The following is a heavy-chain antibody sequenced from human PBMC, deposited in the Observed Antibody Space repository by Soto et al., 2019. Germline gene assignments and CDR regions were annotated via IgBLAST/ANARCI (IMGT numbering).Heavy chain of an antibody. CDR3: ARAQGDGAAAGAFDY. CDR1: GFTLSSYS. V-gene: IGHV3-21*01. D-gene: IGHD6-13*01. Sequence: VGSLRLSCAASGFTLSSYSMNWVRQAPGKGLEWVSSIRSSSSHIYYADSVKGRFTISRGNAKNSLYLQMNSLRAEDTAVYYCARAQGDGAAAGAFDYWGQGTLVTVSS. J-gene: IGHJ4*02. CDR2: IRSSSSHI.